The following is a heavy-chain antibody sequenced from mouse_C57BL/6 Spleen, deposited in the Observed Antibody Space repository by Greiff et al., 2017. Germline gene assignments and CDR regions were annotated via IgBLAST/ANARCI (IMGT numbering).Heavy chain of an antibody. CDR2: IHPNSGST. CDR3: APLGRRGDFDY. V-gene: IGHV1-64*01. CDR1: GYTFTSYW. J-gene: IGHJ2*01. Sequence: QVQLQQPGAELVKPGASVKLSCKASGYTFTSYWMHWVKQRPGQGLEWIGMIHPNSGSTNYNEKFKSKATLTVDKSSSTAYMQRSSLTSEDSAVYYCAPLGRRGDFDYWGQGTTLTVSS. D-gene: IGHD4-1*01.